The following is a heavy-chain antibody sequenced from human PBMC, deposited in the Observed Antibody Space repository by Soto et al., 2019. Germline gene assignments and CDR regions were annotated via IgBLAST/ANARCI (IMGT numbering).Heavy chain of an antibody. Sequence: QVQLVQSGAEVKKAGSSVKVACKASGGIFNRYSVSCVRHAPGQGLEWMGRIIPLFGITNYAQKFQGRVMITADKSTNTAYMEVNGLRSEDTALYYCATFYGGDCTTTTCYGDFDYWGKGTLVTVTS. CDR2: IIPLFGIT. V-gene: IGHV1-69*02. CDR1: GGIFNRYS. J-gene: IGHJ4*02. D-gene: IGHD2-2*01. CDR3: ATFYGGDCTTTTCYGDFDY.